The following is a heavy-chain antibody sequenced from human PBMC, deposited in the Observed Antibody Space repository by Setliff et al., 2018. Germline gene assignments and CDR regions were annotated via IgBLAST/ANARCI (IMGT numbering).Heavy chain of an antibody. Sequence: ASVKVSCKASGYTFTSYGINWVRQAPGQGLEWMGWISISNGNTNYAQKLQGRVTMTTDTATSTAYMELRRLRSDDTAVYYCATSWGDTHFDYWGQGTLVTVSS. CDR3: ATSWGDTHFDY. J-gene: IGHJ4*02. CDR1: GYTFTSYG. D-gene: IGHD1-26*01. CDR2: ISISNGNT. V-gene: IGHV1-18*01.